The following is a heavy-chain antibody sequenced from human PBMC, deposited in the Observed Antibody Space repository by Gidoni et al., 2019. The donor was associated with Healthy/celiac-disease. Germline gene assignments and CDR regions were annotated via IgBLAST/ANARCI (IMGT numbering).Heavy chain of an antibody. V-gene: IGHV3-30-3*01. CDR1: VFTFSSYA. Sequence: LLLASGGGVVQPGRSLILSCAAPVFTFSSYAMHWVRQAPGKGLEWVAVRSYDGSNKYYADSVKDRFTIARDNYKNTLYLQMNRLRAEDTAVYYCARPQEYCSGGSCYFDYWGQGTLVTVSS. CDR2: RSYDGSNK. D-gene: IGHD2-15*01. CDR3: ARPQEYCSGGSCYFDY. J-gene: IGHJ4*02.